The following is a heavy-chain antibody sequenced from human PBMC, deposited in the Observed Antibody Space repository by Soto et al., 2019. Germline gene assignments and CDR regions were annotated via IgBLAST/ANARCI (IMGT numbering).Heavy chain of an antibody. Sequence: LRLSCAASGFTFSSYGMHWVRQAPGKGLEWVAVISYDGSNKYYADSVKGRFTISRDNSKNTLYLQMNSLRAEDTAVYYCAKDRSRFLEWLPPQGMDVWGQGTTVTVSS. CDR3: AKDRSRFLEWLPPQGMDV. CDR2: ISYDGSNK. CDR1: GFTFSSYG. V-gene: IGHV3-30*18. J-gene: IGHJ6*02. D-gene: IGHD3-3*01.